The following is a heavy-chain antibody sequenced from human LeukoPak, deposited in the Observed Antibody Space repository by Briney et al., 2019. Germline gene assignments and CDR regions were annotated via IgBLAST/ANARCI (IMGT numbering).Heavy chain of an antibody. CDR1: GGSINAYY. CDR2: VRDNGEN. D-gene: IGHD2/OR15-2a*01. J-gene: IGHJ3*02. Sequence: SETLSLTCTVSGGSINAYYWSWIRQPPGKGLEWIAYVRDNGENNYNPSLKSRVAISVDTANNHITQRLNFVTAENTVFYYGGGQPANRSAFDIWGLGTMVTVSS. V-gene: IGHV4-59*08. CDR3: GGQPANRSAFDI.